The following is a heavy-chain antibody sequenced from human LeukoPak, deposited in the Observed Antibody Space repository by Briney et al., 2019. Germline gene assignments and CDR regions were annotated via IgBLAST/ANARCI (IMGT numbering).Heavy chain of an antibody. Sequence: SQTLSLTCAISGDSVSSNTAAWNWIRQSPSRGLEWLGRTYFRSRWYNDCAVSLKSRITINPDTSKNQFSLHLISVTLEDTAVYYCARESGACSGGSCYWYFDLWGRGTLVTVSS. J-gene: IGHJ2*01. CDR1: GDSVSSNTAA. D-gene: IGHD2-15*01. CDR3: ARESGACSGGSCYWYFDL. V-gene: IGHV6-1*01. CDR2: TYFRSRWYN.